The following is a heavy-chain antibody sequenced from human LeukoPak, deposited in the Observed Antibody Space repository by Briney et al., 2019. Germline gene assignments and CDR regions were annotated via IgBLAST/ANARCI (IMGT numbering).Heavy chain of an antibody. CDR3: ARSYCSSTSCYASGYFDY. V-gene: IGHV4-39*01. CDR1: GGSISSTSYY. Sequence: SETLSLTCTVSGGSISSTSYYWGWIRQPPGKGLEWIASIYYSGSTCYNPSLKSRVTISVDTSKNQFSLRLNSVTAADTAVYYCARSYCSSTSCYASGYFDYWGQGTLVTVSS. D-gene: IGHD2-2*01. CDR2: IYYSGST. J-gene: IGHJ4*02.